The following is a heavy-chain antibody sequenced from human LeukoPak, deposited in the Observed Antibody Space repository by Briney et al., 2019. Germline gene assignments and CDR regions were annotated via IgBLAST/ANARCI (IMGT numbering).Heavy chain of an antibody. V-gene: IGHV1-3*01. CDR2: INAGNGNT. Sequence: ASVKVSCKASGYTFTSYAMHWVRQAPGQRLEWMGWINAGNGNTKYSQKFQGRVTITRDTSASTAYMELSSLRSEDTAMYYCARQEYCSGGSCYTWFDPWGQGTLVIVSS. CDR3: ARQEYCSGGSCYTWFDP. D-gene: IGHD2-15*01. J-gene: IGHJ5*02. CDR1: GYTFTSYA.